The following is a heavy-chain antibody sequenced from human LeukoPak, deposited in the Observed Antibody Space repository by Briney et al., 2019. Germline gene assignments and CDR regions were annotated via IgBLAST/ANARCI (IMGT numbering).Heavy chain of an antibody. J-gene: IGHJ4*02. CDR1: EFTFSHFA. CDR2: VSSHGNDG. V-gene: IGHV3-30*01. Sequence: GGSLRLSCEVSEFTFSHFAMHWVRQAPGKGLEWVAVVSSHGNDGFYADSVKGRFTISRDNSKNTLYLQIDSVRPEDTAIYYCTRVAYNYNDFDYWGQGTLVTVSS. CDR3: TRVAYNYNDFDY. D-gene: IGHD5-24*01.